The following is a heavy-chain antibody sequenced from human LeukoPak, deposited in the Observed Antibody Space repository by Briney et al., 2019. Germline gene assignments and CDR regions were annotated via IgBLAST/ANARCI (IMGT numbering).Heavy chain of an antibody. CDR3: AREAGQWLRTHTVWDFDY. D-gene: IGHD3-22*01. Sequence: ASVKVSCKASGYTFTSYDINWVRQATGQGLEWMGWMNPNSGNTGYAQKFQGRVTMTRNTSISTAYMELSSLRSEDTAVYYCAREAGQWLRTHTVWDFDYWGQGTLVTVSS. CDR2: MNPNSGNT. V-gene: IGHV1-8*01. CDR1: GYTFTSYD. J-gene: IGHJ4*02.